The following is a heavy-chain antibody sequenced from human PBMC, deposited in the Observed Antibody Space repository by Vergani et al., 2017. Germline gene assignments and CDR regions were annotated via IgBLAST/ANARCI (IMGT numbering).Heavy chain of an antibody. D-gene: IGHD3-9*01. CDR1: GFTFSSYG. V-gene: IGHV3-30*02. Sequence: QVQLVESGGGVVQPGGSLRLSCAASGFTFSSYGMHWVRPAPGKGLEWVAFIRYDGSNKYYADSVKGRFTISRDNSKNTLYLQMNSLRAEDTAVYYCAKHYDILTGYSDPTFDYWGQGTLVTVSS. CDR3: AKHYDILTGYSDPTFDY. CDR2: IRYDGSNK. J-gene: IGHJ4*02.